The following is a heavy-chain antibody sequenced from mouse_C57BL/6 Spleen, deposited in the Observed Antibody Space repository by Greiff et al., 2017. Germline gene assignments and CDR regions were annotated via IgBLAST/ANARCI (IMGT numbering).Heavy chain of an antibody. Sequence: EVQGVESGPELVKPGASVKISCKASGYSFTGYYMNWVKQSPEKSLEWIGEINPSTGGTTYNQKFKAKATLTVDKSSSTAYMQLKSLTSEDSAVYYCARGGLGFAYWGQGTLVTVSA. D-gene: IGHD3-3*01. J-gene: IGHJ3*01. CDR1: GYSFTGYY. V-gene: IGHV1-42*01. CDR2: INPSTGGT. CDR3: ARGGLGFAY.